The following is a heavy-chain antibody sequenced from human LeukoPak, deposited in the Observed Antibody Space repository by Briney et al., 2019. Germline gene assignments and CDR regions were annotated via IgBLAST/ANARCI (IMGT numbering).Heavy chain of an antibody. Sequence: NPGGSLRLSCEASGITISSAWMSWVRQPPGKGFEYVARLKSDSDGGTTDHAAPVKGRFTISRDDSKNTLYLQMNSLTIEGTAVYYCTTPPDWGQGTLVTVSP. CDR2: LKSDSDGGTT. J-gene: IGHJ4*02. CDR3: TTPPD. CDR1: GITISSAW. V-gene: IGHV3-15*01.